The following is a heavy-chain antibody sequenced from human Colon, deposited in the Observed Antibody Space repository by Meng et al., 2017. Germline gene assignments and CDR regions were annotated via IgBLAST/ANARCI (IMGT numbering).Heavy chain of an antibody. CDR2: IGHSGIT. D-gene: IGHD6-19*01. Sequence: QVQLQESGPGLVRPSGTLAPTCVVSGGSVSSSHWWSWVRQPPGKGLEWIGSIGHSGITYYTPSLKSRVTVSIDTSKSQFSLKLTSVTAADTAVYYCVRSSGWVRTGFDPWGQGTLVTVSS. V-gene: IGHV4-4*02. J-gene: IGHJ5*02. CDR3: VRSSGWVRTGFDP. CDR1: GGSVSSSHW.